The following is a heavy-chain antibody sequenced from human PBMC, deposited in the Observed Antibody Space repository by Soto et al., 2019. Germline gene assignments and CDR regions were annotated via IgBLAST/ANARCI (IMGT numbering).Heavy chain of an antibody. Sequence: KTGGSLRLSCGASGFTFSSYAMNWVRQAPGKGLEWVSSISSSSSYIYYADSVKGRFTISRDNAKNSLYLQMNSLRAEGTAVYYCARATILTNSSSWSVYFDYWGQGTLVTVSS. D-gene: IGHD6-13*01. V-gene: IGHV3-21*01. CDR1: GFTFSSYA. J-gene: IGHJ4*02. CDR3: ARATILTNSSSWSVYFDY. CDR2: ISSSSSYI.